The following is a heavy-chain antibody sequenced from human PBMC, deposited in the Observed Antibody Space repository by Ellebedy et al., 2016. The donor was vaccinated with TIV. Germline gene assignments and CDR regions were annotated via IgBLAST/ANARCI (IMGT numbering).Heavy chain of an antibody. D-gene: IGHD5-18*01. Sequence: GESLKISCAASGFTFSSYAMSWVRQAPGKGLEWVSPISGSGVSTFYADSVKGRFTISRDNSKNTLYLQMNSLRAEDTAVYYCAKSVDTAMVYFDYWGQGTLVTVSS. CDR1: GFTFSSYA. CDR3: AKSVDTAMVYFDY. V-gene: IGHV3-23*01. CDR2: ISGSGVST. J-gene: IGHJ4*02.